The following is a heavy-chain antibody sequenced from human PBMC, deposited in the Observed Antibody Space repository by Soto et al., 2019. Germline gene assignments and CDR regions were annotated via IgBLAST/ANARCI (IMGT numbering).Heavy chain of an antibody. CDR3: AREAYYSSYFDS. CDR2: IYWVDDR. V-gene: IGHV2-5*02. J-gene: IGHJ4*02. D-gene: IGHD3-10*01. CDR1: GFSLSSNGVG. Sequence: QITLRESGPALVRPTQTLTLTCTFSGFSLSSNGVGVGWVRQTPGQALEWLALIYWVDDRRYSPSLQTRRTIPKETSKTQVVLTMTKLDPGDTGTYYCAREAYYSSYFDSWGQGTLVTVSS.